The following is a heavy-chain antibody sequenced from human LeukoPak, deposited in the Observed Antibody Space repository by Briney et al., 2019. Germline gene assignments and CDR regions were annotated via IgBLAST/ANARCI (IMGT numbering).Heavy chain of an antibody. V-gene: IGHV1-46*01. CDR1: LCTYRHYH. Sequence: ASVKDSCQASLCTYRHYHMHSVRQAAGKQLAWMGLINPTGTGTNYAQKFRGRVTLTRDTSTTTVYMELSSLRSEDSAVYYCAREESGGYFDYWGQGTLVTVSS. CDR3: AREESGGYFDY. J-gene: IGHJ4*02. CDR2: INPTGTGT. D-gene: IGHD2-8*02.